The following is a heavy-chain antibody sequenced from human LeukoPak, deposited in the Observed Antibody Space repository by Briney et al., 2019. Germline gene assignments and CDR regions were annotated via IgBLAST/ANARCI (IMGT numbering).Heavy chain of an antibody. CDR3: ARAKGGLRYCSGGTCAERSPYYYGMDV. Sequence: SETLSLTCTVSGYSISSGYYWGWIRQPPGKGLEWIGSIYHSGSTYYNPALKSRVTISVDTSKNQFSLKLSSVTAADTAVYYCARAKGGLRYCSGGTCAERSPYYYGMDVWGQGTTVTVSS. CDR1: GYSISSGYY. V-gene: IGHV4-38-2*02. D-gene: IGHD2-15*01. J-gene: IGHJ6*02. CDR2: IYHSGST.